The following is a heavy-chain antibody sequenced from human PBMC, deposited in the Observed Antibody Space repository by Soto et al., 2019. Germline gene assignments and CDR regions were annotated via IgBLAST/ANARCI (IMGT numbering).Heavy chain of an antibody. CDR3: AREECSGTSCRLFDP. V-gene: IGHV4-59*01. CDR2: IYYSGST. D-gene: IGHD2-2*01. CDR1: GGSISSYY. Sequence: SETLSLTCTVSGGSISSYYWSLIRQPPGKGLEWIGYIYYSGSTNYNPSLKSRVTISVDTSKNQSSLKLSSVTAADTAVYYCAREECSGTSCRLFDPWGQGTLVTVSS. J-gene: IGHJ5*02.